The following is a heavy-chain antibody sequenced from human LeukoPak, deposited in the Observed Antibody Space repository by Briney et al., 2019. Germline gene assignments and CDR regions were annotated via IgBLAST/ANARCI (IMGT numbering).Heavy chain of an antibody. D-gene: IGHD3-3*01. CDR2: IKSKTDGGTT. Sequence: GGSLRLSCAASGFTFSNAWMSWVRQAPGKGLEWVGRIKSKTDGGTTDYAAPAKGRFTISRDDSKNTLYLQMNSLKTEDTAVYYCTTDLLITIFGVVKNYWGQGTLVTVSS. V-gene: IGHV3-15*01. CDR1: GFTFSNAW. J-gene: IGHJ4*02. CDR3: TTDLLITIFGVVKNY.